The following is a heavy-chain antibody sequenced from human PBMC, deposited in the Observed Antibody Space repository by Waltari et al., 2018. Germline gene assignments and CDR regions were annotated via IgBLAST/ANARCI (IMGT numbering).Heavy chain of an antibody. J-gene: IGHJ4*02. CDR1: GYIFTSQK. CDR2: INPSGGST. V-gene: IGHV1-46*01. D-gene: IGHD1-7*01. Sequence: QVQLVQSGAEVKKPGASVKVSCKASGYIFTSQKIHWVRQAPGQGLDWMGIINPSGGSTIYAQTFQGRVTMTRDTSTSTVYMELSSLRSEDTAVYYCAAFRGTTAPLDFWGQGTLVTVSP. CDR3: AAFRGTTAPLDF.